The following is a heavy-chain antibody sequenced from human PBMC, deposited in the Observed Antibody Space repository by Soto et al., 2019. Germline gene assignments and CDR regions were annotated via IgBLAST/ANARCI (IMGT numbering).Heavy chain of an antibody. Sequence: LRDPCAASGFSFSKYGMHWVRQAPGKGWEWVAVISYDGSSKYHADSVKGRFTISRDNSKNTLHLQMNSLRAENTAVYYCSKDSRGGRAVLDSWGQGTPVTVSS. CDR2: ISYDGSSK. J-gene: IGHJ4*02. CDR1: GFSFSKYG. D-gene: IGHD2-8*01. V-gene: IGHV3-30*18. CDR3: SKDSRGGRAVLDS.